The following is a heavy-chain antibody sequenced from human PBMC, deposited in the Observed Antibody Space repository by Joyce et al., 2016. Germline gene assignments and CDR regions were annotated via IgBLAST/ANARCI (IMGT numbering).Heavy chain of an antibody. CDR3: ARAFSPIAAAAEIFYYMDV. CDR2: IIPICGTT. J-gene: IGHJ6*03. D-gene: IGHD6-25*01. V-gene: IGHV1-69*06. Sequence: QVQLVQSGAEVKKPGSSVKVSCEASEDTFSNYALGWVRHAPGQGREWVGGIIPICGTTNYAQKFQGGVTLAANKSTTTAYMELSRLRSEDTAVYYCARAFSPIAAAAEIFYYMDVWGKGTTVTVSS. CDR1: EDTFSNYA.